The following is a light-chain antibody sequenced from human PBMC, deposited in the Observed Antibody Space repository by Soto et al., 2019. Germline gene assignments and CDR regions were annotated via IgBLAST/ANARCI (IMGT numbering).Light chain of an antibody. Sequence: QSVLTQPPSASGTPGQRVTISRSGSSSNFGSNTVNWYQQLPGTAPKLVIYSNNQRPSGVPDRFSGSKSGTSASLAIGGLQSEDEADYYCVAWDDGLNGYVVFGGGTKVTVL. V-gene: IGLV1-44*01. CDR3: VAWDDGLNGYVV. CDR1: SSNFGSNT. J-gene: IGLJ2*01. CDR2: SNN.